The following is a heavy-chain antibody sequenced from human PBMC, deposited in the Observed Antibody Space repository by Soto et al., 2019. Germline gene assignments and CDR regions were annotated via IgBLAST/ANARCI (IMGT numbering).Heavy chain of an antibody. CDR1: GGTFSSYA. D-gene: IGHD3-10*01. CDR2: IIPIFGTA. J-gene: IGHJ5*02. Sequence: SVKVSCKASGGTFSSYAISWVRQAPGQGLEWMGGIIPIFGTANYAQKFQGRVTITADESTSTAYMELSSVTAADTAVYYCARDYMVRGVMRWFDPWGQGTLVTVSS. V-gene: IGHV1-69*13. CDR3: ARDYMVRGVMRWFDP.